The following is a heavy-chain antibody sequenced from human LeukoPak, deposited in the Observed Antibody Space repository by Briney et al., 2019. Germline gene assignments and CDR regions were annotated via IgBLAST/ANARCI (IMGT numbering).Heavy chain of an antibody. Sequence: PSQTLSLTCTVSGGSISSGDYYWRWIRQPPGKGLEWIGYIYYSGSTYYNPSLKSRVTISVDTSKNQFSLKLSSVTAADTAVYYCARGDIVVVPAAPYFDYWGQGTLVTVSS. CDR2: IYYSGST. J-gene: IGHJ4*02. V-gene: IGHV4-30-4*01. CDR1: GGSISSGDYY. D-gene: IGHD2-2*01. CDR3: ARGDIVVVPAAPYFDY.